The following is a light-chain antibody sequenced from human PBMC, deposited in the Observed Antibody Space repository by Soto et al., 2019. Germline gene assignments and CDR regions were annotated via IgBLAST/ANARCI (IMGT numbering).Light chain of an antibody. CDR2: EVN. V-gene: IGLV2-8*01. J-gene: IGLJ1*01. CDR3: SSYAGSSNV. CDR1: SSDVDGYNY. Sequence: QSALTQPPSASGSPGQSVAISCTGTSSDVDGYNYVSWYQQHPGKAPKLMIYEVNKRPSGVPDRLSGSKSGNTASLTVSGLQAEDEADYYCSSYAGSSNVFGTGTKGTVL.